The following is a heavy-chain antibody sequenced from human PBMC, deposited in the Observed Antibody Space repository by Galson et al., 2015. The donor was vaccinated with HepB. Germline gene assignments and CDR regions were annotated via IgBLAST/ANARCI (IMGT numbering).Heavy chain of an antibody. J-gene: IGHJ5*02. D-gene: IGHD2-2*01. CDR3: ARAPRAVPAGHNNWFDP. CDR2: INPNSGGT. CDR1: GYTFTGYY. V-gene: IGHV1-2*04. Sequence: QSGAEVKKPGASVKVSCKASGYTFTGYYMHWVRQAPGQGLEWMGWINPNSGGTNYAQKFQGWVTMTRDTSISTAYMELSRLRSDDTAVYYCARAPRAVPAGHNNWFDPWGQGTLVAVSS.